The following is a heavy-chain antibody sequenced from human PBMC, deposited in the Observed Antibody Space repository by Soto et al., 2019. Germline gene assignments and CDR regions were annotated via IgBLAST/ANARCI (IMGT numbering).Heavy chain of an antibody. D-gene: IGHD2-15*01. CDR1: VFTFADYY. Sequence: VGSLRLSCASSVFTFADYYMSCIRHSPGKGLEWVSSITGSGGTQYYADSVKGRFTISRDNAKNSLYLQMNSLRAEDTAVYYCARETTLVAINPEFEYWGQGTLVSLSS. CDR3: ARETTLVAINPEFEY. J-gene: IGHJ4*02. V-gene: IGHV3-11*01. CDR2: ITGSGGTQ.